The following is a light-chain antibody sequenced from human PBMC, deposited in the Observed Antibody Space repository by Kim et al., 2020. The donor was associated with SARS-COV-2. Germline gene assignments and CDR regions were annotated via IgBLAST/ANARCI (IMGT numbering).Light chain of an antibody. J-gene: IGLJ2*01. V-gene: IGLV3-19*01. CDR1: RRRGYY. Sequence: WGQKVRITCQGDRRRGYYASWYQQKQGQAPVLVIYGKNNRPSGIPDRFSGSSSGNTASLTIPGAQAEDEADYYCNSRDSSGNHVVFGGGTQLTVL. CDR2: GKN. CDR3: NSRDSSGNHVV.